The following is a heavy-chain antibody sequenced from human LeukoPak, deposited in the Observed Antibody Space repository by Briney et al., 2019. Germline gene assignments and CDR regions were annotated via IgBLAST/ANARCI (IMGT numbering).Heavy chain of an antibody. D-gene: IGHD1-20*01. CDR2: IYYSGST. J-gene: IGHJ6*03. Sequence: SQTLSLTCTVSGGSISSGDYYWSWIRQPPGKGLQWIGYIYYSGSTYYNPSLKSRVTISVDTSKNQFSLKLSSVTAADTAVYYCARVTGTAYYYYYYMDGWGKGTTVTVSS. CDR3: ARVTGTAYYYYYYMDG. V-gene: IGHV4-30-4*08. CDR1: GGSISSGDYY.